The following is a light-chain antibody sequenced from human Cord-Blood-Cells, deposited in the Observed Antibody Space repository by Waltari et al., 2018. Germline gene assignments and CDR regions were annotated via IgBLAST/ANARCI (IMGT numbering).Light chain of an antibody. Sequence: QSVLPQPPSASGTPGQSVTISCSGSSSNIGSNTVNWYQQLPGTAPKLLIYSNNQRPSGVPDRFSGSKSGTSASLAISGLQSEDEADYYCAAWDDSLNGPVFGGGTKLTVL. CDR1: SSNIGSNT. CDR3: AAWDDSLNGPV. V-gene: IGLV1-44*01. CDR2: SNN. J-gene: IGLJ3*02.